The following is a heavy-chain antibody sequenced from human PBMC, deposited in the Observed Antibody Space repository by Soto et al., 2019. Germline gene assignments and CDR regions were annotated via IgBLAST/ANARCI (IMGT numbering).Heavy chain of an antibody. J-gene: IGHJ6*02. CDR2: ISSSTDYI. D-gene: IGHD6-13*01. V-gene: IGHV3-21*01. Sequence: GGSLRLSCAASAFTFSSYSMNWVRQAPGKGLEWVSSISSSTDYIYYADSVKGRFTISRDNAKNSLYLQMHSLRAEDTAMYYCARTARLAAAGNEQVNLYYHMDVWGQGTTVTVSS. CDR1: AFTFSSYS. CDR3: ARTARLAAAGNEQVNLYYHMDV.